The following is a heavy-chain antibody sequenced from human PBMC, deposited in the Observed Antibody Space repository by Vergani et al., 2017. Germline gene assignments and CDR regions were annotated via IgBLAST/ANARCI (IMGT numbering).Heavy chain of an antibody. CDR3: ARHDPPLRYFDWLFLNWFDP. V-gene: IGHV4-38-2*01. CDR1: GYSISSGYY. CDR2: ICHSGST. Sequence: QVQLQESGPGLVKPSETLSLTCAVSGYSISSGYYWGWIRQPPGKGLEWIGSICHSGSTYYNPSLKSRVTISVDTSKNQFSLKLSSVTAADTAVYYCARHDPPLRYFDWLFLNWFDPWGQGTLVTVSS. D-gene: IGHD3-9*01. J-gene: IGHJ5*02.